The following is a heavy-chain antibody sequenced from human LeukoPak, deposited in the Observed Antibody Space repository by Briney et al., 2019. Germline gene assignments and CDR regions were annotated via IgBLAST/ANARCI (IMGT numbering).Heavy chain of an antibody. V-gene: IGHV5-51*01. CDR3: ARHASPYSSNYYFDF. CDR2: IYPGDSDT. Sequence: GESLKISCKGSGYRFSSYWIGWVRQMPGKGLEWMGIIYPGDSDTRYNPSFQGQVTISADKSISTAYLQWSSLKASDTAMYYCARHASPYSSNYYFDFWGQGALVTVSS. J-gene: IGHJ4*02. CDR1: GYRFSSYW. D-gene: IGHD6-13*01.